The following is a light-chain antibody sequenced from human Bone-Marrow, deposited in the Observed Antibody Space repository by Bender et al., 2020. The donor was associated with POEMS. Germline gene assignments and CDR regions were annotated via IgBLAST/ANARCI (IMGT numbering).Light chain of an antibody. CDR3: CSYGGSATSDYV. CDR2: EVT. V-gene: IGLV2-23*02. Sequence: QSALTQPASVSGSPGQSITLSCTGTSSDIGSYNLVSWYQQHPGKVPKLIIYEVTKRPSGVSNRFSGSKSGNTASLTISGLQAEDEADYFCCSYGGSATSDYVFGPGTRVTVL. CDR1: SSDIGSYNL. J-gene: IGLJ1*01.